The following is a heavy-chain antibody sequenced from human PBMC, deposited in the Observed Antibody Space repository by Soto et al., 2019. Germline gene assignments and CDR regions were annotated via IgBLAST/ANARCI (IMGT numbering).Heavy chain of an antibody. V-gene: IGHV3-66*01. CDR3: ARVGSGGWYTPNWCDP. D-gene: IGHD6-19*01. J-gene: IGHJ5*02. CDR2: IYSGGST. CDR1: GFTVSSNY. Sequence: EVQLVESGGGLVQPGGSLRLSCAASGFTVSSNYMSWVRQAPGKGLEWVSVIYSGGSTYYADSVKGRFTISRDNSKNTLYLQMNSLRAEDTAVYYCARVGSGGWYTPNWCDPWGQGTLVTVSS.